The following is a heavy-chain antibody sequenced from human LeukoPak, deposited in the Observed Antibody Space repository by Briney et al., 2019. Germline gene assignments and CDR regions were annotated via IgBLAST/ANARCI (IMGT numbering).Heavy chain of an antibody. CDR3: ARGAAFYGGQGAFDI. D-gene: IGHD4-23*01. V-gene: IGHV4-59*01. CDR1: GGSISSYY. Sequence: SETLSLTCTVSGGSISSYYWSWIRQPPGKGLEWIGYIYYSGSTNYNPSLKSRVTISVDTSKNQFSLKLSSVTAADTAVYYCARGAAFYGGQGAFDIWGQGTMVTVSS. CDR2: IYYSGST. J-gene: IGHJ3*02.